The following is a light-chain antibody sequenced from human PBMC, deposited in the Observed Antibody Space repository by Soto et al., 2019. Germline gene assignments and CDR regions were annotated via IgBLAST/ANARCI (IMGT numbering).Light chain of an antibody. Sequence: QSVLTQPASVSGSPGQSITISCTGTNSDVGTHNLVSWYQQHPGKAPKLIIYEGTKRPSGVSNRFSGSKSGNTASLTTSGLQAEDEADYYCCSYALLFGTGTRSPS. CDR3: CSYALL. CDR2: EGT. V-gene: IGLV2-23*01. CDR1: NSDVGTHNL. J-gene: IGLJ1*01.